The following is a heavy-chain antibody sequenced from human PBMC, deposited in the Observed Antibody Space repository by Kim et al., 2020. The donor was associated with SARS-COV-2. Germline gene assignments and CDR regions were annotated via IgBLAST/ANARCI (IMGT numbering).Heavy chain of an antibody. CDR2: ISGSGGST. V-gene: IGHV3-23*01. J-gene: IGHJ4*02. D-gene: IGHD3-22*01. CDR1: GFTFSSYA. CDR3: AKGGPNYYDSSGYYYFDY. Sequence: GGSLRLSCAASGFTFSSYAMSWVRQAPGKGLEWVSAISGSGGSTYYADSVKGRFTISRDNSKNTLYLQMNSLRAEDTAVYYCAKGGPNYYDSSGYYYFDYWGQGTLVTVSS.